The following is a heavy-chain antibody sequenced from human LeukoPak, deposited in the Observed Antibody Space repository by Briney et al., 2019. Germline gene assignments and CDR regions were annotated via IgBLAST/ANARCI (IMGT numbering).Heavy chain of an antibody. D-gene: IGHD4-17*01. J-gene: IGHJ4*02. CDR3: TRMTTGHDY. V-gene: IGHV4-34*01. CDR1: GVSFNDYY. Sequence: SETLSLTCAVSGVSFNDYYWSWVRQTPGRGLEWIGEINHSGYTNDGPSLKSRVTLSIDTSRKQFSLNLRSVTVADTGIYYCTRMTTGHDYWGQGTLVTVSS. CDR2: INHSGYT.